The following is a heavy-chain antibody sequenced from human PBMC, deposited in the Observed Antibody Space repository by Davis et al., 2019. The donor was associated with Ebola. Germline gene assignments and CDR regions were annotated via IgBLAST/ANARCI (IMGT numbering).Heavy chain of an antibody. CDR1: GYTFIDHC. J-gene: IGHJ5*02. Sequence: ASVKVSCKASGYTFIDHCIHWVRQAPGQGLEWMGWISPYNGDTNYAQKFQGRLTLTTDTSTTTGYMELRSLGSDDTAVYWCARVRRYFSGGSCQGGWFDPWGQGTLVTVSS. D-gene: IGHD2-15*01. CDR2: ISPYNGDT. V-gene: IGHV1-18*04. CDR3: ARVRRYFSGGSCQGGWFDP.